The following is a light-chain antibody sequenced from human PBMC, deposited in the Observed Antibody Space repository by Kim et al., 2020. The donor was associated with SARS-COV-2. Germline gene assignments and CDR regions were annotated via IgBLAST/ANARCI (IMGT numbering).Light chain of an antibody. CDR2: YDS. V-gene: IGLV3-21*04. CDR3: QVWDSSSDHPV. Sequence: APGKTARINFGGNKIVSKSVNWYQQKPGPAPVLVIYYDSDRPSGIPERFSGSNSGNTATLTISRVEAGDEADYYCQVWDSSSDHPVFGGGTQLTVL. J-gene: IGLJ3*02. CDR1: KIVSKS.